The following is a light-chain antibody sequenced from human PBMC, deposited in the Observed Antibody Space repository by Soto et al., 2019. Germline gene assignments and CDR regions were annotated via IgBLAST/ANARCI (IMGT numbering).Light chain of an antibody. CDR3: AGWDGSLKGFV. CDR1: ASNIGRDP. V-gene: IGLV1-44*01. J-gene: IGLJ1*01. Sequence: QSALSQPPSASGAPGQSVTISCSGSASNIGRDPVNWYQQVPGTAPKLLIYENNHRPSGVPDRFSGSKSGTSASLVISGLQSEDEAEYFCAGWDGSLKGFVFGNGKKVTV. CDR2: ENN.